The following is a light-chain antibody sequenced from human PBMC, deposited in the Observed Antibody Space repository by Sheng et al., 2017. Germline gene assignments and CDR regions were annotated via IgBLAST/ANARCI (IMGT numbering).Light chain of an antibody. Sequence: EIVLTQSPATLSLSPGERATLSCRASQSVSSNLAWYQQKPGQAPRLLIYGASTRATGIPARFSGSGSGTEFTLTISSLQSEDFAVYYCQQYNNWPWVTFGPGTKVDIK. CDR3: QQYNNWPWVT. CDR1: QSVSSN. J-gene: IGKJ3*01. CDR2: GAS. V-gene: IGKV3-15*01.